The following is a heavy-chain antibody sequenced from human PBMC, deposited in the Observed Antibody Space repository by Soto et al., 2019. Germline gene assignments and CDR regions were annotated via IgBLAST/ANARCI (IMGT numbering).Heavy chain of an antibody. Sequence: SETLSLTCTVSGGSISSGGYYWSWIRHHPGKGLEWIGYILYSGSTFYSPSLKSRVTISVDTARNQFSLNLRSVTAADTAVYSCVRLSFCTGTYDCGIDYWGQGTLVTVSS. CDR3: VRLSFCTGTYDCGIDY. V-gene: IGHV4-31*03. CDR1: GGSISSGGYY. D-gene: IGHD2-8*02. CDR2: ILYSGST. J-gene: IGHJ4*02.